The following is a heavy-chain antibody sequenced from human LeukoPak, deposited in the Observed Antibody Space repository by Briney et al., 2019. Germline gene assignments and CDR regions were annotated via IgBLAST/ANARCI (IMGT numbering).Heavy chain of an antibody. J-gene: IGHJ4*02. CDR2: IWYDGSNK. V-gene: IGHV3-33*01. CDR3: ARDRFPWYGHRDELDY. CDR1: GFTFSSYG. D-gene: IGHD2-15*01. Sequence: PGGSLRLFCAASGFTFSSYGMHWVRQAPGKGLEWVAVIWYDGSNKYYADSVKGRFTISRDNSKNTLYLQMNSLRAEDTAVYYCARDRFPWYGHRDELDYWGQGTLVTVSS.